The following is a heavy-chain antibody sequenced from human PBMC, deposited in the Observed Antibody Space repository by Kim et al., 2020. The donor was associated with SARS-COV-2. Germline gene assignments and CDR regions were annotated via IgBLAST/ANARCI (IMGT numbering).Heavy chain of an antibody. D-gene: IGHD3-10*01. CDR3: ARDPPAEVVEVVRGY. Sequence: GGSLRLSCAASGFTFSSYSMNWVRQAPGKGLEWVSSISSSSSYIYYADSVKGRFTISRDNAKNSLYLQMNSLRAEDTAVYYCARDPPAEVVEVVRGYWGQGTLVTVSS. J-gene: IGHJ4*02. CDR2: ISSSSSYI. V-gene: IGHV3-21*01. CDR1: GFTFSSYS.